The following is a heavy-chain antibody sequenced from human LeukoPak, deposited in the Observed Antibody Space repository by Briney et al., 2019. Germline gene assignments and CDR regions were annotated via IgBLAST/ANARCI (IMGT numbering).Heavy chain of an antibody. J-gene: IGHJ4*02. CDR3: TEHSSGYYFGY. CDR1: GGTFSSYA. Sequence: SVKVSCKASGGTFSSYAISWVRQAPGQGLEWMGRIIPILGIANYAQKFQGRVTITADKSTSTAYMELSGLRSEDTAVYYCTEHSSGYYFGYWGQGTLVTVSS. CDR2: IIPILGIA. V-gene: IGHV1-69*04. D-gene: IGHD3-22*01.